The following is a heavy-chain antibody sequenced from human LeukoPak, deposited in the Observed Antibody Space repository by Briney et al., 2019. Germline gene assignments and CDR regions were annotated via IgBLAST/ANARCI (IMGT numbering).Heavy chain of an antibody. CDR2: IYHSGST. J-gene: IGHJ5*02. D-gene: IGHD3-10*01. Sequence: PSETLSLTCAVSGYSISSGYYWGWIRQPPGKGLEWIGRIYHSGSTYYNPSLKSRVAISVDTSKNQFSLKLSSVTAADTAVYYCARRGAVTMVRGVSKYNWFDPWGQGTLVTVSS. CDR3: ARRGAVTMVRGVSKYNWFDP. V-gene: IGHV4-38-2*01. CDR1: GYSISSGYY.